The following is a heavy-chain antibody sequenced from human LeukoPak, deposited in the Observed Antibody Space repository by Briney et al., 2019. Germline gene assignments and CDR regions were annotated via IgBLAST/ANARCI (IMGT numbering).Heavy chain of an antibody. CDR1: GGSISSYY. D-gene: IGHD3-16*02. Sequence: SETLSLTCTVSGGSISSYYWSWIRQPPGKGLEWIGYIYYSGSTNYNPSLKSRVTISVDTSKNQFSLKLSSVTAADTAVYYCARAVSYDYVWGSYRYTFDYWGQGTLVTVSS. CDR3: ARAVSYDYVWGSYRYTFDY. CDR2: IYYSGST. V-gene: IGHV4-59*12. J-gene: IGHJ4*02.